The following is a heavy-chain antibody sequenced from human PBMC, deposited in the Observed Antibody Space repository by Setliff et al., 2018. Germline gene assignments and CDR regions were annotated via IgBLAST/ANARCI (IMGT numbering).Heavy chain of an antibody. CDR2: IYSRGSM. J-gene: IGHJ6*03. CDR1: GGSITSGSHY. D-gene: IGHD2-15*01. Sequence: ASETLSLTCTVSGGSITSGSHYWSWIRQPAGKALEWIGQIYSRGSMNYNLSLKSRVTISMDTSKNQFSLKLTSVTAADTAVYYCARLYDFCSGGSCYSGYSGYYYYMDVWGKGTTVTVSS. CDR3: ARLYDFCSGGSCYSGYSGYYYYMDV. V-gene: IGHV4-61*09.